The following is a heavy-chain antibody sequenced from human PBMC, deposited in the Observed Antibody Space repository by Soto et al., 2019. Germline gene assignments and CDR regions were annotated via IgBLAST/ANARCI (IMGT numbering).Heavy chain of an antibody. CDR1: GGSISSSSYY. D-gene: IGHD3-22*01. J-gene: IGHJ5*02. Sequence: SETLSLTCTVSGGSISSSSYYWGWIRQPPGKGLEWIGSIYYSGSTYYNPSLKSRVTISVDTSKNQFSLKLSSVTAADTAVYYCARHVRHYYDSTGYVNWFDPRGQGTLVTVPS. CDR2: IYYSGST. V-gene: IGHV4-39*01. CDR3: ARHVRHYYDSTGYVNWFDP.